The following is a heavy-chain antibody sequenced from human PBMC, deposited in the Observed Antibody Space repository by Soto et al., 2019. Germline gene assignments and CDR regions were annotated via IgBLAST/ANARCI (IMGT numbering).Heavy chain of an antibody. CDR3: ARDVFWSGYPPDAFDI. V-gene: IGHV3-21*01. J-gene: IGHJ3*02. Sequence: GGSLRLSCAASGFTFSSYSMNWVRQAPGKGLEWVSSISSSSSYIYYADSVKGRFTISRDNAKNSLYLQMNSLRAEDTAVYYCARDVFWSGYPPDAFDIWGQGTMVTVSS. CDR2: ISSSSSYI. D-gene: IGHD3-3*01. CDR1: GFTFSSYS.